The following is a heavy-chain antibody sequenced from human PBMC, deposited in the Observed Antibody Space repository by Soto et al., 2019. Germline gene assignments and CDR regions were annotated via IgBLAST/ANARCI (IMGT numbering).Heavy chain of an antibody. V-gene: IGHV3-33*01. J-gene: IGHJ6*02. CDR2: IFYDGSND. CDR1: GFFFQNYA. CDR3: ARAMTMTIARIFGMDV. Sequence: PGGSLRLSCAASGFFFQNYAMHWVRLAPGKGLEWVSYIFYDGSNDNYADSVKGRFTVSRDNSEGMMFLQMNNLRVEDSGVYFCARAMTMTIARIFGMDVWGLVKTVTVSS. D-gene: IGHD3-3*01.